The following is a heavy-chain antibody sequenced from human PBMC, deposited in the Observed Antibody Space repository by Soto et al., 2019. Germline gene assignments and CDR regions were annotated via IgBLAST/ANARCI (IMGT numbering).Heavy chain of an antibody. D-gene: IGHD3-22*01. V-gene: IGHV3-23*01. J-gene: IGHJ4*02. CDR2: ISGSGGST. Sequence: GSLRLSCAASGFTFSSYAMSWVRQAPGKGLEWVSAISGSGGSTYYADSVKGRFTISRDNSKNTLYLQMNNLRAEDTAVYYCAKVRERWLSSLFDYWGQGTLVTAPQ. CDR3: AKVRERWLSSLFDY. CDR1: GFTFSSYA.